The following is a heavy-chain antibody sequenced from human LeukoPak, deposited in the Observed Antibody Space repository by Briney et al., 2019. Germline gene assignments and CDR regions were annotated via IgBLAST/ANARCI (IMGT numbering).Heavy chain of an antibody. V-gene: IGHV3-23*01. CDR1: GFTFSSYA. J-gene: IGHJ3*02. Sequence: GGSLRLSCAASGFTFSSYAMSWVRQAPGKGLEWVSAISGSGGSTYYADSVKGRFTISRDNSKNTLYLQMNSLRADDTAVYYCAAELYGGNSDCCNFEIWGQGTMVTVSS. CDR3: AAELYGGNSDCCNFEI. D-gene: IGHD4-23*01. CDR2: ISGSGGST.